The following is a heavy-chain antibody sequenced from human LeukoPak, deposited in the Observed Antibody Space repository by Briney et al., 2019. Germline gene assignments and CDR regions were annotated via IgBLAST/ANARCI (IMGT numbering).Heavy chain of an antibody. J-gene: IGHJ4*02. CDR1: GFTFSSYS. Sequence: GGSLRLSCAASGFTFSSYSMNWVRQAPGKGLEWVSSFTSRSRSIYYADSVKGRFTISRDNAKNSLYLQMNSLRAEDTAVYYCARAYDFWSGPGGYWGQGTLVTVSS. V-gene: IGHV3-21*01. CDR3: ARAYDFWSGPGGY. CDR2: FTSRSRSI. D-gene: IGHD3-3*01.